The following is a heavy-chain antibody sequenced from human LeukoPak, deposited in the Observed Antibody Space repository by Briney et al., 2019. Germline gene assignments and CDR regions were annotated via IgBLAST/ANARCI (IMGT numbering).Heavy chain of an antibody. D-gene: IGHD3-10*01. CDR2: ISGSGIST. CDR3: AKSLDRKSWFVFRH. CDR1: GFTYSSYA. V-gene: IGHV3-23*01. J-gene: IGHJ1*01. Sequence: GGSLRLSCAASGFTYSSYAMSWVRQAPGKGLEWVSGISGSGISTYYADSVKGRFTTSRDSSKNTVFLQMNSLRAEDTAIYYCAKSLDRKSWFVFRHWGQGTLVTVSS.